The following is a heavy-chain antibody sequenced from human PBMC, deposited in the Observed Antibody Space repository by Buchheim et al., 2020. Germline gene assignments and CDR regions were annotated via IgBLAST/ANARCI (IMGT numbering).Heavy chain of an antibody. CDR3: ARGYSGTYRIDY. V-gene: IGHV3-74*01. J-gene: IGHJ4*02. CDR2: IDADGSTT. Sequence: EVQLVESGGGLVQPGGSLRLSCTASGFTFSNYWMQWVRQAPGKGLVWVSRIDADGSTTSYADSVQGRFTISRDNAKNTRYLQLKSLRAEDTAVYYCARGYSGTYRIDYWGQGTL. CDR1: GFTFSNYW. D-gene: IGHD1-26*01.